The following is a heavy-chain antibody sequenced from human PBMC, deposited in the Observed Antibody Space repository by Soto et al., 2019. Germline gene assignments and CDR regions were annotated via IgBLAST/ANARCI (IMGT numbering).Heavy chain of an antibody. CDR1: GFTFSSYA. CDR2: ISLDGSNK. Sequence: QVQLVESGGGVVQPGRSLRLSCSASGFTFSSYAMHWVRQAPGKGLEWVAVISLDGSNKSYADSVKGRFTISRDNSKNTLYQQMNSLRAEDTAVYYCARDRVPYSSSSGYFDYWGLGTLVTVSS. CDR3: ARDRVPYSSSSGYFDY. J-gene: IGHJ4*02. V-gene: IGHV3-30-3*01. D-gene: IGHD6-6*01.